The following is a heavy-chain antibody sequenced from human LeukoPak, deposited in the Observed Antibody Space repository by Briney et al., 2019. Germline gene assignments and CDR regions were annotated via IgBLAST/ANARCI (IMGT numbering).Heavy chain of an antibody. CDR2: ISTGSSYI. J-gene: IGHJ4*02. CDR1: GFTFSSYG. Sequence: PGGSLRLSCAASGFTFSSYGMNWVRQAPGKGLEWVSSISTGSSYIYYADSLKGRFTISRDNAKNSLYPQMNSLRAEDTAVYYCARGVAAPGETIRVRYFDFWGQGTLVTVSS. D-gene: IGHD2-15*01. CDR3: ARGVAAPGETIRVRYFDF. V-gene: IGHV3-21*01.